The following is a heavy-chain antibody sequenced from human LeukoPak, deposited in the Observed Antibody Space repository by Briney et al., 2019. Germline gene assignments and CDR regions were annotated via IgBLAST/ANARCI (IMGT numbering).Heavy chain of an antibody. CDR3: ARARGYSYGYQGIRFDP. Sequence: ASVKVSCKASGYTFTGYYMHWVRQAPGQGLEWMGWINPNSGGTNYAQKFQGRVTMTRDTSISTAYMELSRLRSDDTAVYYCARARGYSYGYQGIRFDPWGQGTPVTVSS. CDR2: INPNSGGT. V-gene: IGHV1-2*02. D-gene: IGHD5-18*01. J-gene: IGHJ5*02. CDR1: GYTFTGYY.